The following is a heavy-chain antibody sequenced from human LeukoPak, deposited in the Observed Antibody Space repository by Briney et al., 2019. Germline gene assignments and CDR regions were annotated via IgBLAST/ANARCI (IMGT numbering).Heavy chain of an antibody. CDR2: IYYSGST. D-gene: IGHD3-9*01. CDR3: ARQGGHYDILTGYSPGYFDY. V-gene: IGHV4-39*01. J-gene: IGHJ4*02. CDR1: GASISSSSYY. Sequence: SETLSLTCTVSGASISSSSYYWGWIRQPPGKGLEWIGSIYYSGSTYYNPSLKSRVTISVDTSKNQFSLKLSSVTAADTAVYYCARQGGHYDILTGYSPGYFDYWGQGTLVTVSS.